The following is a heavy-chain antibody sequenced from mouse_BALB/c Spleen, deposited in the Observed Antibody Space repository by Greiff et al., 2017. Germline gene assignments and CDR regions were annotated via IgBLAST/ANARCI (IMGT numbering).Heavy chain of an antibody. V-gene: IGHV5-6-5*01. D-gene: IGHD1-1*01. CDR2: ISSGGST. CDR3: ARGHYGSSPFAY. J-gene: IGHJ3*01. Sequence: EVQLVESGGGLVKPGGSLKLSCAASGVTCSSYAMSGVRQTQEKRLEWVASISSGGSTYDPDSVKGRFTISRDNARNILYLQMSSLRSEDTAMYYCARGHYGSSPFAYWGQGTLVTVSA. CDR1: GVTCSSYA.